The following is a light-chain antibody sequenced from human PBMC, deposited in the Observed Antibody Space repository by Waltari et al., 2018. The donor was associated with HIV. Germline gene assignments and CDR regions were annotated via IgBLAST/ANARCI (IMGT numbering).Light chain of an antibody. Sequence: QSVLIQAPSASGTPGQRVTLSCSGSDSSLGIHYVYWYQQCPGMAPKLLIYRNHHRPSGVPDRFSGSKSGTSASLAISGLQSDDEADYYCASWDDSLSGWVFGGGTRLTVL. V-gene: IGLV1-47*01. CDR3: ASWDDSLSGWV. J-gene: IGLJ3*02. CDR2: RNH. CDR1: DSSLGIHY.